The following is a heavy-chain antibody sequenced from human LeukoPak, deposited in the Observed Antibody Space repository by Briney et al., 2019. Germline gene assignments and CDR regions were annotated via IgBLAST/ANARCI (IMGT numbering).Heavy chain of an antibody. CDR1: GFSFSTYG. Sequence: GGSLRLSCAASGFSFSTYGMHWVRQAPGKGLEWVALIWNAGTNTYYADSVKGRFTISRDNSKNTLYLQMYSLRAEDTAVYYCAGDTPPGGDYYFDYWGQGTLVIVSS. V-gene: IGHV3-33*01. CDR3: AGDTPPGGDYYFDY. D-gene: IGHD3-16*01. J-gene: IGHJ4*02. CDR2: IWNAGTNT.